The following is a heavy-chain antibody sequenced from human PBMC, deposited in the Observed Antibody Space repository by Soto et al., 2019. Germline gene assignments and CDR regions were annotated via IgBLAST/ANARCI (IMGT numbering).Heavy chain of an antibody. CDR3: ARVGAARPDPFDY. V-gene: IGHV4-59*01. Sequence: SETLSLTCTVSGGSISSYYWSWIRQPPGKGLEWIGYIYYSGSTNYNPSLKSRVTISVDTSKNQFSLKLSSVTAADTAVYYCARVGAARPDPFDYWGQGNLVTVSS. CDR1: GGSISSYY. J-gene: IGHJ4*02. CDR2: IYYSGST. D-gene: IGHD6-6*01.